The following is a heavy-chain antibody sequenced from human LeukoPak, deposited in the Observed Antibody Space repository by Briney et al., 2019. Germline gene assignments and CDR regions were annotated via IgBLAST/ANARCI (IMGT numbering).Heavy chain of an antibody. CDR1: GFPFSTND. J-gene: IGHJ4*02. CDR3: ARSGYRSGWN. V-gene: IGHV3-66*01. Sequence: PGGSLRLSCAASGFPFSTNDMSWVRKVSGKGLEWVSVIYTGGSTFHADSVKGRFTISRDNSKNMLYLQMNSLRAEDTSVYYCARSGYRSGWNWGQGTLVTVSS. CDR2: IYTGGST. D-gene: IGHD6-19*01.